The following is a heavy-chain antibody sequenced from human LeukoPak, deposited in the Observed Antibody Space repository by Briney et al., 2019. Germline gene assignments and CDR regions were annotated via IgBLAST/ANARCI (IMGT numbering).Heavy chain of an antibody. CDR2: VNGDGRTT. V-gene: IGHV3-74*01. CDR3: ARRMARGDYFDY. D-gene: IGHD3-10*01. CDR1: GFTFSSHW. J-gene: IGHJ4*02. Sequence: TGGSLRLSCAASGFTFSSHWMHWVRQAPGKGLVWVSRVNGDGRTTIYADSMKGRFTISRDNAKNTLYLQMNSLRAEDTAVYYCARRMARGDYFDYWGQGTLVTVSS.